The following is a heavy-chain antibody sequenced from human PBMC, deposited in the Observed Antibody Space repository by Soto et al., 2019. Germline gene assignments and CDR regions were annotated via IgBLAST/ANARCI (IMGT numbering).Heavy chain of an antibody. J-gene: IGHJ6*02. D-gene: IGHD3-22*01. CDR1: GGSISSGGYY. CDR2: IYYSGST. CDR3: ASQYDSVYYGMDV. Sequence: SETLSLTCTVSGGSISSGGYYWSWIRQHPGKGLEWIGYIYYSGSTYYNPSLKSRVTISVDTSKNQFSLKLSSVTAADTAVYYCASQYDSVYYGMDVWGQGTTVTVSS. V-gene: IGHV4-31*03.